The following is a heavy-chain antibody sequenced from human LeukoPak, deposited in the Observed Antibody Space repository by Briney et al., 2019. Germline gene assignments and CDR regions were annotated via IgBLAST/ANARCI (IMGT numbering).Heavy chain of an antibody. CDR2: MNPNTGTT. D-gene: IGHD3-16*01. CDR3: ARGRLSLITARANFFDY. J-gene: IGHJ4*02. V-gene: IGHV1-8*03. Sequence: ASVRVSCKTSGYTFSNYDVNWVRQATGQGLEWMEWMNPNTGTTGYAEKFQGRVTFSRDTSKTTAYMEVSSLRSDDTAVYYCARGRLSLITARANFFDYWGQGTRVTVSS. CDR1: GYTFSNYD.